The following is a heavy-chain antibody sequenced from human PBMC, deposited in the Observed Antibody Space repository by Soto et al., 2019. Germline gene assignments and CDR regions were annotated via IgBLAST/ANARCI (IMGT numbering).Heavy chain of an antibody. J-gene: IGHJ1*01. Sequence: EASVKVSCKASGYTFNSYGISWVRQEKGQGLEWMGWISAYNGNTNYAQKFQGRVTMTRDTSTSTVYMELSSLRSEDTAVYYCARDRNGITMIVVAPGGYFQHWGQGTLVTVSS. CDR3: ARDRNGITMIVVAPGGYFQH. D-gene: IGHD3-22*01. V-gene: IGHV1-18*01. CDR2: ISAYNGNT. CDR1: GYTFNSYG.